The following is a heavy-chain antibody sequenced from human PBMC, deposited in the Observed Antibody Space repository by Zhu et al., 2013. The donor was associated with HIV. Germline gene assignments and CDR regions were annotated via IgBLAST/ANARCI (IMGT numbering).Heavy chain of an antibody. CDR1: RYTFTAYY. CDR2: INPNSGGT. Sequence: QVQLVQSGTEVKKPGASLRVSCKTFRYTFTAYYIHWLRQAPGQGLEWMGWINPNSGGTNYAQNFQGRVTMTRDTSISTAYMELSRLRSDDTAVYYCATWTSGSPLVAFDIWGQGTMVTVSS. J-gene: IGHJ3*02. CDR3: ATWTSGSPLVAFDI. D-gene: IGHD3-3*01. V-gene: IGHV1-2*02.